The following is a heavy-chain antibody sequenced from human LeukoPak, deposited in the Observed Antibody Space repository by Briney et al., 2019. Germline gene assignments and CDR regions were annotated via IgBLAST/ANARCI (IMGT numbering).Heavy chain of an antibody. J-gene: IGHJ4*02. CDR2: ISAYNGNS. CDR3: ARDERQIASGNEYYFDY. Sequence: ASVKVSCKASGYTFTSYGISWVRQAPGRGLEWMGWISAYNGNSHSTPRFIGRITMTTDTSTSTAYMELNSLTPDDTVVYYCARDERQIASGNEYYFDYWGQGTLVTVSS. D-gene: IGHD4-23*01. CDR1: GYTFTSYG. V-gene: IGHV1-18*01.